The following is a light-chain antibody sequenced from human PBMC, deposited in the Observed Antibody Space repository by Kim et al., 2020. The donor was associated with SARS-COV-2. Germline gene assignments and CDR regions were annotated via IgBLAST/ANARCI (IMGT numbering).Light chain of an antibody. CDR3: SSYTSSSTLV. V-gene: IGLV2-14*03. Sequence: QSVVTQPASVSGSPGQSITISCTGTSSDVGGYNYVSWYQQHPGKAPKLMIYDVSNLPSGVSNRFSGSKSGNTASLTISGLQAEDEADYYCSSYTSSSTLVFGGGTQLTVL. CDR2: DVS. J-gene: IGLJ2*01. CDR1: SSDVGGYNY.